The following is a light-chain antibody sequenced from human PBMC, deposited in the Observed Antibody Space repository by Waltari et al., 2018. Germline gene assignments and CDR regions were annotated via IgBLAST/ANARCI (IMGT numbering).Light chain of an antibody. Sequence: QSALTQPASVSGSLGQSITISCTGTSSDVGAYNYVSWYQQHPGQAPKLMIFDVSNRPSGVSNRFSGSKSGNTASLTISGLQADDEAGYYCSSYISSSTLELFGGGTSLTVL. J-gene: IGLJ2*01. CDR3: SSYISSSTLEL. CDR2: DVS. V-gene: IGLV2-14*03. CDR1: SSDVGAYNY.